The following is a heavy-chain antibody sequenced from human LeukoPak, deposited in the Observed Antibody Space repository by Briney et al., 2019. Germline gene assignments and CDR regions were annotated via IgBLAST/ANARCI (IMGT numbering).Heavy chain of an antibody. CDR3: ARCPQGGSSGWFDP. Sequence: SQTLSLTCTVSGGSISSGGYYWRWIRQHPGKGLEWIGFIYYSGSTYYNPSLKSRVTISVDTSKNQFSLKLSSVTAADTAVYYCARCPQGGSSGWFDPWGQGTLVTVSS. CDR1: GGSISSGGYY. V-gene: IGHV4-31*03. J-gene: IGHJ5*02. CDR2: IYYSGST. D-gene: IGHD3-10*01.